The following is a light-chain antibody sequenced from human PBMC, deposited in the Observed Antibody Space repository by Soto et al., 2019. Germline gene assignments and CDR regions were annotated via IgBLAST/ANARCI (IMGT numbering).Light chain of an antibody. CDR2: EVT. J-gene: IGLJ1*01. V-gene: IGLV2-14*03. Sequence: QSVLTQPASVSGSPGQSIAISCAGTSSDIGSYNRVSWYQQHPGKAPKLMIYEVTNRPSGVSDRFSGSKSGNTASLTISGLQAEDEADYFCFSFTTTSTHVFGNGTKVTVL. CDR3: FSFTTTSTHV. CDR1: SSDIGSYNR.